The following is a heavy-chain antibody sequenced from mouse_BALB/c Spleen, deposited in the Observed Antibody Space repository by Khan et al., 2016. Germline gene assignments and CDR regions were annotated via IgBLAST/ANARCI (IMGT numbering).Heavy chain of an antibody. CDR3: AKGRRKAWFAY. J-gene: IGHJ3*01. V-gene: IGHV3-2*02. Sequence: EVQLQESGPGLVKPSQSLSLTCTVTGYSITSDYAWNWIRQFPGNKLEWMGYISSSGYSSYNPSLKSRISITRDTSKNQFFLQLNSVTPDDTATYYCAKGRRKAWFAYWGQGTLVTVSA. CDR2: ISSSGYS. CDR1: GYSITSDYA.